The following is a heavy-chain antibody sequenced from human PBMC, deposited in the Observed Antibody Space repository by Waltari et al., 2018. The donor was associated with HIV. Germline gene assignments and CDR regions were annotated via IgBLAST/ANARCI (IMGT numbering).Heavy chain of an antibody. D-gene: IGHD3-22*01. CDR3: ARDQTMTRAFDI. CDR1: GFTFSRYD. CDR2: RSDDGSNK. V-gene: IGHV3-30*01. Sequence: QVQLVESGGGVVQPGRSLRLSCAASGFTFSRYDMHWVRQAPGKGLEWVAVRSDDGSNKYYADSVKGRFTISRDNSKNTLYLQMNSLRAEDTAVYYCARDQTMTRAFDIWGQGTMVTVSS. J-gene: IGHJ3*02.